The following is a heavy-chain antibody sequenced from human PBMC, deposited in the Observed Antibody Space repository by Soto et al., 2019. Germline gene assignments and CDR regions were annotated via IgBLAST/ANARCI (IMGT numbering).Heavy chain of an antibody. Sequence: GGSLRLSCAAFGFTFSDYYMSWIRQAPGKGLEWVSYISSSSTYTNYADSVKGRFTISRDNAKNSLYLQVNSLRAEDTAVYYCARDTRGYCNGGSCYTVDYWGQGTLVTVSS. CDR3: ARDTRGYCNGGSCYTVDY. J-gene: IGHJ4*02. CDR2: ISSSSTYT. CDR1: GFTFSDYY. D-gene: IGHD2-15*01. V-gene: IGHV3-11*06.